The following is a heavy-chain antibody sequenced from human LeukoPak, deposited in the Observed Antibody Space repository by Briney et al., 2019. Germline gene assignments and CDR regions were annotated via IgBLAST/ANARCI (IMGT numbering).Heavy chain of an antibody. Sequence: GGSLRLSCAASGFTFSSYAMSWVRQAPGKGLEWVSAISGSGGSTYYADSVKGRFTISRDNSKNTLYLQMNSLRAEDTAVYYCARGWEFSSGGSDYWGQGTLVTVSS. CDR2: ISGSGGST. CDR3: ARGWEFSSGGSDY. D-gene: IGHD3-16*02. J-gene: IGHJ4*02. CDR1: GFTFSSYA. V-gene: IGHV3-23*01.